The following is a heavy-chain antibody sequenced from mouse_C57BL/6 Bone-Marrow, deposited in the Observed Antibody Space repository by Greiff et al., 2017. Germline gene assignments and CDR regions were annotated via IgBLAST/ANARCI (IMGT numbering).Heavy chain of an antibody. CDR1: GYTFTSYW. D-gene: IGHD3-1*01. Sequence: QVQLQQPGAELVRPGTSVKLSCKASGYTFTSYWMHWVKQRPGQGLEWIGVIDPSDSYTNYNQKFKGKATLTLDTSSSTAYMQLSSLTSEDSAVYYCARGGSAWFAYWGQGTLVTVSA. CDR2: IDPSDSYT. CDR3: ARGGSAWFAY. J-gene: IGHJ3*01. V-gene: IGHV1-59*01.